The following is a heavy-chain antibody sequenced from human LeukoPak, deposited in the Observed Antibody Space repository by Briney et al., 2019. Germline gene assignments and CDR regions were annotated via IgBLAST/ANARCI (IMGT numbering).Heavy chain of an antibody. CDR1: GFTFSSYA. CDR3: AKYQYQLPRLIHAMDV. Sequence: PGGSLRLSCAASGFTFSSYAMSWVRQAPGKGLEWVSAISGSGGSTYYADSVKGRFTISRDNSKNTLYLQMNSLRAEDTAVYYCAKYQYQLPRLIHAMDVWGKGTTVTVSS. D-gene: IGHD2-2*01. J-gene: IGHJ6*04. CDR2: ISGSGGST. V-gene: IGHV3-23*01.